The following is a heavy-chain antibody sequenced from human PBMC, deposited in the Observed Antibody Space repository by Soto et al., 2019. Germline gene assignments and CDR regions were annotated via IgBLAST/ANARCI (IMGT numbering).Heavy chain of an antibody. CDR1: GYSFPNYG. CDR3: ARDRGVAPPVAGNTHYYYYMDV. V-gene: IGHV1-18*01. Sequence: QDQLVQSGGEVKTPGASVKVSCKASGYSFPNYGITWVRQAPGQGFEWMGWISAYNGDTNYAQKLQGRVTMTTDASTSTAYLELRSLRSDDTALYYCARDRGVAPPVAGNTHYYYYMDVWGKGTTVTVSS. D-gene: IGHD6-19*01. J-gene: IGHJ6*03. CDR2: ISAYNGDT.